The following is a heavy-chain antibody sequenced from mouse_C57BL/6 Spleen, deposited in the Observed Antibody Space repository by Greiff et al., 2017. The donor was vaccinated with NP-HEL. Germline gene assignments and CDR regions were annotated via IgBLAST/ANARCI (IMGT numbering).Heavy chain of an antibody. CDR3: ASIYYGNYVLAY. V-gene: IGHV1-64*01. Sequence: QVQLQQSGAELVKPGASVKLSCKASGYTFTSYWMHWVKQRPGQGLEWIGMIHPNSGSTNYNEKFKSKATLTVDKSSSTAYMQLSSLTSEDSAVYYCASIYYGNYVLAYWGQGTLVTVSA. CDR2: IHPNSGST. D-gene: IGHD2-1*01. CDR1: GYTFTSYW. J-gene: IGHJ3*01.